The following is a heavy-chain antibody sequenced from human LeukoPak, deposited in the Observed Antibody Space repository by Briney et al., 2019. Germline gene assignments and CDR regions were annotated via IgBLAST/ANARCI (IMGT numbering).Heavy chain of an antibody. CDR3: ARGASGYSYWYYFDY. CDR2: IYYSGST. J-gene: IGHJ4*02. D-gene: IGHD5-18*01. CDR1: GGSISSSSYY. Sequence: SETLSLTCTVSGGSISSSSYYWGWIRQPPGKGLEWIGSIYYSGSTYYNPSLKSRVTISVDTSKNQFSLKLSSVTAADTAVYYCARGASGYSYWYYFDYWGQGTLVTVSS. V-gene: IGHV4-39*01.